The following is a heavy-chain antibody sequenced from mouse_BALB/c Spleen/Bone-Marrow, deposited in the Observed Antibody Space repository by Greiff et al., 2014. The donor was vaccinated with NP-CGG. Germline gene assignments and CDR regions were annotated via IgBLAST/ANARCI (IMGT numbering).Heavy chain of an antibody. D-gene: IGHD2-4*01. CDR1: GYSFTSYW. Sequence: SGTVLARPGASVKMSCKASGYSFTSYWMHWVKQRPGQGLEWIGAIYPGNSDTSYNQKFKGKAKLTAVSSASTAYMELSSLTNEDTAVYYCTRSPTMITTYSGAMDYWGQGTSVTVSA. J-gene: IGHJ4*01. CDR2: IYPGNSDT. CDR3: TRSPTMITTYSGAMDY. V-gene: IGHV1-5*01.